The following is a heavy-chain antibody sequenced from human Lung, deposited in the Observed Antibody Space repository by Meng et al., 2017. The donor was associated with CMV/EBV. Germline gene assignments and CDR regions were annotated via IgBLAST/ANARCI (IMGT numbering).Heavy chain of an antibody. CDR1: AGDIIIYS. V-gene: IGHV4-59*08. CDR2: NYYSGSP. J-gene: IGHJ4*02. D-gene: IGHD2-15*01. Sequence: SSPAHVTPPVTLSLSCASFAGDIIIYSAGGIRQPPGKGLEWIGNNYYSGSPIYNPSLSHRVTLSVDSSKNQFSLKLSSVTAADTAVYYCARHQNGGTYPLDYWGQGTLVTVSS. CDR3: ARHQNGGTYPLDY.